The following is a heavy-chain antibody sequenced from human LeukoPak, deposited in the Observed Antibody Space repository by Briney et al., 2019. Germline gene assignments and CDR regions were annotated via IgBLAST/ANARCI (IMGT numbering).Heavy chain of an antibody. V-gene: IGHV1-2*02. CDR2: INPNSGGT. D-gene: IGHD2-2*01. CDR1: GYTFTGYY. J-gene: IGHJ4*02. Sequence: ASVKVSCEASGYTFTGYYMHWVRQAPGQGLERMGWINPNSGGTNYAQKFQGRVTMTRDTSISTAYMELSRLRSDDTAVYYCARWKSIVVVPAASGGFDYWGQGTLVTVSS. CDR3: ARWKSIVVVPAASGGFDY.